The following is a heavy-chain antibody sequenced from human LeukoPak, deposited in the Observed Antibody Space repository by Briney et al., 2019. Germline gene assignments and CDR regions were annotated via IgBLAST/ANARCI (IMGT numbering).Heavy chain of an antibody. CDR2: ISSSSSYI. D-gene: IGHD3-10*01. CDR1: GFTLSSYS. V-gene: IGHV3-21*01. Sequence: GGSLRLSCAASGFTLSSYSMNWARQAPGKGLEWVSSISSSSSYIYYADSVKGRFTISRDNAKNSLYLQMNSLRAEDTAVYYCARDLITMVRGVITSSAFDIWGQGTMVTVSS. J-gene: IGHJ3*02. CDR3: ARDLITMVRGVITSSAFDI.